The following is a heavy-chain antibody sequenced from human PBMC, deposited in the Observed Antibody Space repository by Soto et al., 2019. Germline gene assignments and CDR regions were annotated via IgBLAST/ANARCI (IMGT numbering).Heavy chain of an antibody. CDR1: GFTFSSYA. Sequence: PGGSLRLSCAASGFTFSSYAMSWVRQAPGKGLEWVSAISGSGGSTYYADSVKGRFTISRDNSKNTLYLQMNSLRAEDTAVYYCAKDYYDSSGYYYLGVYYYGMDVWGQGTTVTVSS. V-gene: IGHV3-23*01. CDR2: ISGSGGST. J-gene: IGHJ6*02. CDR3: AKDYYDSSGYYYLGVYYYGMDV. D-gene: IGHD3-22*01.